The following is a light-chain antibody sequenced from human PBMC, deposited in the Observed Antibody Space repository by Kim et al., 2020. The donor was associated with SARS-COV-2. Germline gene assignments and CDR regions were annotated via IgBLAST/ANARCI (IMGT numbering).Light chain of an antibody. CDR3: HQYIRSPYS. Sequence: PGERATLSCRDNQRMSSNYLDWYQHKPGQSRRLLIHDASNRATGIPDRFSGSGSGTDFTLTISRLEPEDLAVYYCHQYIRSPYSFGQGTKLEI. CDR2: DAS. CDR1: QRMSSNY. V-gene: IGKV3-20*01. J-gene: IGKJ2*03.